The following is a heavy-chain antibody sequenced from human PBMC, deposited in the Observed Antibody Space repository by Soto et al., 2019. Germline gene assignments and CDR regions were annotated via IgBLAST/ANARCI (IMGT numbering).Heavy chain of an antibody. CDR1: GFTFSYYW. D-gene: IGHD1-26*01. CDR3: AIGDRGAFDL. V-gene: IGHV3-74*03. Sequence: EVQLVESGGGLVQPGESLRLSCAASGFTFSYYWMHWVRQTPGKGLLWVSHIHNDGSRTTYADSVKGRFTISRDNARNTVYLQMNSLRDDDTAVYYCAIGDRGAFDLWGQGTAVTVSS. J-gene: IGHJ3*01. CDR2: IHNDGSRT.